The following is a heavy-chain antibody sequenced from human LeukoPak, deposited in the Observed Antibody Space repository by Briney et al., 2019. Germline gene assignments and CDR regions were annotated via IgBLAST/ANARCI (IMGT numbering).Heavy chain of an antibody. D-gene: IGHD2-15*01. CDR3: ARDLGHCSGGSCSYYFDY. CDR2: INWNVGNT. CDR1: GFTFDDYG. Sequence: GGSLRLSCAASGFTFDDYGMSWVRQAPGKWLEWVSCINWNVGNTGYADSVKGRFTISRHNAKNSLYLQMNSLRAEDTALYYCARDLGHCSGGSCSYYFDYWGQGTLVTVSS. J-gene: IGHJ4*02. V-gene: IGHV3-20*04.